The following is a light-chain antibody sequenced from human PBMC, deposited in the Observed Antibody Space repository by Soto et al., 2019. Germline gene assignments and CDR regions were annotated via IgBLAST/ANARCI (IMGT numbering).Light chain of an antibody. CDR3: CSYAGSSVPVA. V-gene: IGLV2-23*02. CDR2: EVS. CDR1: SSDVGSYNL. Sequence: QSALTQPASVSGSPGQSITISCTGTSSDVGSYNLVSWYQQHPGKAPKLMIYEVSKRPSGVSNRFSGSKSGNTASLTISGLQAEDEADYYCCSYAGSSVPVAFGGGTKVTVL. J-gene: IGLJ2*01.